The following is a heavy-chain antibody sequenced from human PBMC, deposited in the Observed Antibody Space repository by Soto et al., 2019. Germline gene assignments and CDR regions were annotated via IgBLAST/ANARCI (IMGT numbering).Heavy chain of an antibody. Sequence: QLQLQESGPGLVKPSETLSLTCTVSGGSISSSSYYWGWIRQPPGKGLEWIGSIYYSGSTYYNPSLKSRFTISVDTSKNQFSLKLSSVTAADTAVYYCARRYSSSYPYYYYYGMDVWGQGTTVTVSS. D-gene: IGHD6-13*01. V-gene: IGHV4-39*01. CDR3: ARRYSSSYPYYYYYGMDV. J-gene: IGHJ6*02. CDR1: GGSISSSSYY. CDR2: IYYSGST.